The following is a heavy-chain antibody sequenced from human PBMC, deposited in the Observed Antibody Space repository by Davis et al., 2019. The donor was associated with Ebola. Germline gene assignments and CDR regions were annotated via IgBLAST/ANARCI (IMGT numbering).Heavy chain of an antibody. J-gene: IGHJ4*02. CDR3: ARRRLSFEAIDY. V-gene: IGHV4-59*08. CDR1: GDSMSSYY. D-gene: IGHD1-26*01. CDR2: ISYSGST. Sequence: MPSETLSLTCTVSGDSMSSYYWSWIRQPPGKGLEWIGYISYSGSTNYNPSLESRVTISVDTSKNQFSLKLSSVSAADTAVYYCARRRLSFEAIDYWGQGTLVTVSS.